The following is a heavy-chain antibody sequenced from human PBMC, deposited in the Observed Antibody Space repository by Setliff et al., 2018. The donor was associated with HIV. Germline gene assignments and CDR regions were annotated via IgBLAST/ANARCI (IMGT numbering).Heavy chain of an antibody. CDR1: GFTFSSYS. D-gene: IGHD3-22*01. Sequence: GGSLRLSCAASGFTFSSYSMNWVRQAPGKGLEWVSSISSSSSYIYYADSVKGRFTISRDNAKNSLYLQMNSLRAEDTAVHYCARAPYYYDSSGYLDYWGQGTLVTVS. V-gene: IGHV3-21*01. CDR2: ISSSSSYI. J-gene: IGHJ4*02. CDR3: ARAPYYYDSSGYLDY.